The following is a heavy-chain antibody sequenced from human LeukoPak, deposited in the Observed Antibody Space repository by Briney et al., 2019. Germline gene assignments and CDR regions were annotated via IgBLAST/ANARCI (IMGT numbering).Heavy chain of an antibody. D-gene: IGHD6-13*01. Sequence: ASVKVSCKASGYTFTGYYMHWVRQAPGQGLEWMGWINPNSGGTNYAQKFQGRVTMTRDTSISTAYMELSRLRSDDTAVYYCARDPDSSTFNWFDPWGQGTLVTVSS. CDR1: GYTFTGYY. J-gene: IGHJ5*02. CDR2: INPNSGGT. V-gene: IGHV1-2*02. CDR3: ARDPDSSTFNWFDP.